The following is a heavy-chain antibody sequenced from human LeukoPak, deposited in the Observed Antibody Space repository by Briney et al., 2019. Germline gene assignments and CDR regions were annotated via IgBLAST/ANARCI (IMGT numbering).Heavy chain of an antibody. J-gene: IGHJ4*02. D-gene: IGHD1-26*01. CDR3: TKRVKYGGTWDHFAD. V-gene: IGHV3-23*01. CDR1: GFTFDNYR. CDR2: VNADGGNT. Sequence: GGSLRLSCAASGFTFDNYRMSWVRRAPGKGLEWVSTVNADGGNTYYADSVKGRFTISRDNSKSTLILQMNSLRVEDTALYYCTKRVKYGGTWDHFADWGQGTLVTVSS.